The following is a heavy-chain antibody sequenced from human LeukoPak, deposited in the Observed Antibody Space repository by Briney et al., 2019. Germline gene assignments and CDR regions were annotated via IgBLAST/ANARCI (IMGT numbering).Heavy chain of an antibody. CDR1: GFTFSSYG. CDR3: EKGLDWSRLHDAFDI. CDR2: ISGSGGST. Sequence: GGSLRLSCAASGFTFSSYGMSWVRQAPGKGLQWVSVISGSGGSTYYADSVMGRFTISRDKSKNTVYLQMSSLRAEDTAVYYYEKGLDWSRLHDAFDIWGQGTMVTVSS. D-gene: IGHD3-9*01. J-gene: IGHJ3*02. V-gene: IGHV3-23*01.